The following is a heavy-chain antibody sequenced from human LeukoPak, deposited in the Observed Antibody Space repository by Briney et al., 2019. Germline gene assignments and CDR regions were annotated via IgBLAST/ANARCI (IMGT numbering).Heavy chain of an antibody. CDR1: GGSFSGYY. V-gene: IGHV4-34*01. D-gene: IGHD1-26*01. CDR2: INHSGST. Sequence: PSETLSLTCAVYGGSFSGYYWSWIRQPPGKGLEWIGEINHSGSTNYNPSLKSRVTISVDTSKNQFSLKLSSVTAADTAVYYCARPNYSGSYRYYFDYWGQGTLVTVSS. CDR3: ARPNYSGSYRYYFDY. J-gene: IGHJ4*02.